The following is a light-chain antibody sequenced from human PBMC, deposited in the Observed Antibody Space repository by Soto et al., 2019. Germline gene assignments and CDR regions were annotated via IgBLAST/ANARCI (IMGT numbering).Light chain of an antibody. CDR3: QQYNNWPPLT. CDR2: GAS. CDR1: QSVSGN. Sequence: EIVMPQSPATLSVSPGARATLSCRASQSVSGNLAWYQQKPGQAPRLLIYGASTRATGIPARFSGSGSGTEFTITISSLQSEDFGVYYCQQYNNWPPLTFGGGTKVEIK. V-gene: IGKV3-15*01. J-gene: IGKJ4*01.